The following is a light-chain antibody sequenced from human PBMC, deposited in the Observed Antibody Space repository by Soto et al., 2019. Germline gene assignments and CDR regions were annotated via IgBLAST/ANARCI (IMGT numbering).Light chain of an antibody. J-gene: IGKJ5*01. CDR1: QSVSSN. CDR3: QLYGNSPP. Sequence: EIVMTQSPATLSVSPGERATPSFRASQSVSSNLAWYQQKLGQAPRLLIYGASTRATGIPDRFSGSASGTDFTLTINRLEPEDFAVYYCQLYGNSPPFGQGTRLEIK. CDR2: GAS. V-gene: IGKV3D-15*01.